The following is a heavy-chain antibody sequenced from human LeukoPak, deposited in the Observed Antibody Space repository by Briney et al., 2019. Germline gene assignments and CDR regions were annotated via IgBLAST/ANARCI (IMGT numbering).Heavy chain of an antibody. J-gene: IGHJ5*02. V-gene: IGHV1-8*02. CDR1: GGTFSSYA. Sequence: ASVKVPCKASGGTFSSYAISWVRQAPGQGLEWMGWMNPNSGNTGYAQKFQGRVTITRNTSISTAYMELSSLRSEDTAVYYCARGVGGWFDPWGQGTLVTVSS. CDR2: MNPNSGNT. CDR3: ARGVGGWFDP.